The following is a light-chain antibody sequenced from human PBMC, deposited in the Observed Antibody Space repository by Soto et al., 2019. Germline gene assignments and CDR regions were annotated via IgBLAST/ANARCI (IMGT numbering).Light chain of an antibody. Sequence: QSVLTQPPSASGTPGQRVTISCSGSSSNIGSNYVYWYQHLTGTAPKLLIYRNNQRPSGVPDRFSGSKSGTSASLAISGLRSEDEADYYCATWDDSLSNDVFGTGTKVTVL. CDR2: RNN. V-gene: IGLV1-47*01. CDR3: ATWDDSLSNDV. J-gene: IGLJ1*01. CDR1: SSNIGSNY.